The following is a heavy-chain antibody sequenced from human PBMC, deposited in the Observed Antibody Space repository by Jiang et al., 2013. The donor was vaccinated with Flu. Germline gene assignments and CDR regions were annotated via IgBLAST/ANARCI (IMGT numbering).Heavy chain of an antibody. V-gene: IGHV3-53*01. J-gene: IGHJ4*02. Sequence: SNYMSWVRQAPGKGLEWVSVIYSGGSTYYADSVKGRFTISRDNSKNTLYLQMNSLRAEDTAVYYCAGQFGEFPDYWGQGTLVTVSS. CDR3: AGQFGEFPDY. CDR1: SNY. CDR2: IYSGGST. D-gene: IGHD3-10*01.